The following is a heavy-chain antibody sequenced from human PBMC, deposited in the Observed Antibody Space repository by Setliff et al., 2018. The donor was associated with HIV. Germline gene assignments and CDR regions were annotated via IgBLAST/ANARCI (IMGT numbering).Heavy chain of an antibody. D-gene: IGHD6-25*01. V-gene: IGHV4-28*05. CDR2: IYYSGNI. J-gene: IGHJ3*01. Sequence: SETLSLTCAVSGYSISDTNWWGWIRQPPGRGLEWIGYIYYSGNIYYNPSLKSRVTMSVDTSKNQFSLKLRSVTAVDTAVYYCARSTSGSQRGAFDVWGQGTMVTVSS. CDR3: ARSTSGSQRGAFDV. CDR1: GYSISDTNW.